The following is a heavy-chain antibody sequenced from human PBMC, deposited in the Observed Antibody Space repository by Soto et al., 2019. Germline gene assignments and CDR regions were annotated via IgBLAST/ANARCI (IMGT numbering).Heavy chain of an antibody. V-gene: IGHV5-51*01. CDR3: ARRAYYDSSGPFLRYYYYYGMDV. J-gene: IGHJ6*02. Sequence: GESLKISCKGSGYSFTSCWIGWVRQMPGKGLEWMGIIYPGDSDTRYSPSFQGQVTISADKSISTAYLQWSSLKASDTAMYYCARRAYYDSSGPFLRYYYYYGMDVWGQGTTVTVSS. D-gene: IGHD3-22*01. CDR1: GYSFTSCW. CDR2: IYPGDSDT.